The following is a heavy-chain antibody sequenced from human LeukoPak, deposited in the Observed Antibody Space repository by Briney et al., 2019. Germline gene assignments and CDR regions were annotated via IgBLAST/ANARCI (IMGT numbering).Heavy chain of an antibody. V-gene: IGHV3-23*01. CDR2: ISGSGGST. Sequence: GGSLRLSCAASRFTFSSYAMSWVRQAPGKGLEWVSAISGSGGSTYYADSVKGRFTISRDNSKNTLYLQMNSLRAEDTAVYYCAQEALYHDSSDYYYGRGYFDYWGQGTLVTVSS. D-gene: IGHD3-22*01. CDR1: RFTFSSYA. J-gene: IGHJ4*02. CDR3: AQEALYHDSSDYYYGRGYFDY.